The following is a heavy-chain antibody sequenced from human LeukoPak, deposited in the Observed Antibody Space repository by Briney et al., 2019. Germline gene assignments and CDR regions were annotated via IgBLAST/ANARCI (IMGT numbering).Heavy chain of an antibody. Sequence: GGSLRLSCAASGFTFISYAMSWVRQAPGKGLEWVSAISGSGGSTYYADSVKGRFTIPRDNSKNTLYLQMNSLRAEDTAVYYCARHTGGSGSFYICDYWGQGTLDTVSS. CDR1: GFTFISYA. J-gene: IGHJ4*02. V-gene: IGHV3-23*01. CDR2: ISGSGGST. D-gene: IGHD3-10*01. CDR3: ARHTGGSGSFYICDY.